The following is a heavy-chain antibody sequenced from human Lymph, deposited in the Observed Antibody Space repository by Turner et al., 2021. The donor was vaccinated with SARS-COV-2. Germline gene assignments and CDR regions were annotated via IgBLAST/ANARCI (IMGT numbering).Heavy chain of an antibody. CDR3: AKVRSIFGVVIGGMDV. CDR2: ISYDGSNK. V-gene: IGHV3-30*18. Sequence: QVQLLESGGGGVQPGRSLRLPCAASGFTFSRYGMPWVRQAPGKGLEWVAVISYDGSNKYYADSVKGRFTISRENSKNTLYLQMNSLRAEDTAVYYCAKVRSIFGVVIGGMDVWGQGTTVTVSS. CDR1: GFTFSRYG. J-gene: IGHJ6*02. D-gene: IGHD3-3*01.